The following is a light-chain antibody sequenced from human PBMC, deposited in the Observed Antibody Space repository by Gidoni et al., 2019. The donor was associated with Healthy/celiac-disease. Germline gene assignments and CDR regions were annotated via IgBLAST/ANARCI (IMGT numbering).Light chain of an antibody. V-gene: IGKV1-39*01. Sequence: DIQMTQSPSSLSASVGDRVTITCRASQSISSYLNWYQQKPGKAPKHLIYAASSLQSGVPSRFSGSGSGTDFTLTISSLQPEDFATYYCQQSYSTPPFTFGHGTKVDIK. CDR1: QSISSY. J-gene: IGKJ3*01. CDR2: AAS. CDR3: QQSYSTPPFT.